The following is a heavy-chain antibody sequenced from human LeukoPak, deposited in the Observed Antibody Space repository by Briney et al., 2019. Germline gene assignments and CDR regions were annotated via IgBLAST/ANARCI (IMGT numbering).Heavy chain of an antibody. V-gene: IGHV1-2*02. CDR2: INPNSGGT. CDR1: GYTFTGYY. CDR3: ARDGTSGSYYRYLV. D-gene: IGHD1-26*01. J-gene: IGHJ4*02. Sequence: ASVKVSCKASGYTFTGYYMHWVRQAPGQGLEWMGWINPNSGGTNYAQKFQGRVTMTRDTSTSTVYMELSSLRSEDTAVYYCARDGTSGSYYRYLVWGQGTLVTVSS.